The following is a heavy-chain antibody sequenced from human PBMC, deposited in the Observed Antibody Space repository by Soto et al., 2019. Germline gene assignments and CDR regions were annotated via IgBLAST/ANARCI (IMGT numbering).Heavy chain of an antibody. D-gene: IGHD6-13*01. CDR3: ASKTYSSSWYHYYYYGMDV. Sequence: ASVKVSCKASGYTFTSYGISWVRQAPGQGLEWMGWISAYNGNTNYAQKLQGRVTMTTDTSTSTAYMELRSLRSDDTAVYYCASKTYSSSWYHYYYYGMDVWGQGTTVTVSS. J-gene: IGHJ6*02. CDR1: GYTFTSYG. CDR2: ISAYNGNT. V-gene: IGHV1-18*01.